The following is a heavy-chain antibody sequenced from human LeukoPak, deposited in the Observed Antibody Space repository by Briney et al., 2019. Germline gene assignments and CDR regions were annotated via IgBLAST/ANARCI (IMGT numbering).Heavy chain of an antibody. CDR2: IYYSGST. CDR3: ARGGYYGSGNDFRFDP. V-gene: IGHV4-59*01. Sequence: SETLSLTCTVSGGSISSYYWSWIRQPPGKGLEWIGYIYYSGSTNYKPSLKSRVTISVDASRNQFSLKLRSVNAADTAVYYCARGGYYGSGNDFRFDPWGQGTLVTVSS. D-gene: IGHD3-10*01. CDR1: GGSISSYY. J-gene: IGHJ5*02.